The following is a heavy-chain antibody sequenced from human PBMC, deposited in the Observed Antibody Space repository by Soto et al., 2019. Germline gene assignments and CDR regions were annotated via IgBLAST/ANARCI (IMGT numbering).Heavy chain of an antibody. V-gene: IGHV1-69*13. J-gene: IGHJ5*02. CDR2: IIPIFGTA. CDR1: GGTFSSYA. D-gene: IGHD3-22*01. CDR3: ARGYYYDSSGHSTFDP. Sequence: SVEVSCKASGGTFSSYAISWVGQAPGQGLEWMGGIIPIFGTANYAQKFQGRVTITADESTGTAYMELSSLRSEDTAVYYCARGYYYDSSGHSTFDPRGQGSVLTVSS.